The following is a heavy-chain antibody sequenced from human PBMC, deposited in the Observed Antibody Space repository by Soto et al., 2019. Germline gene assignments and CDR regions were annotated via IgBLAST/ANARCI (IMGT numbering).Heavy chain of an antibody. CDR2: ISGYNGNT. CDR1: GYSFTNYG. D-gene: IGHD3-16*01. J-gene: IGHJ4*02. V-gene: IGHV1-18*01. Sequence: QVQLVQSGAEVKNPGASVKVSGKASGYSFTNYGVGWVRQAPGQGLEWMGWISGYNGNTNYAEKVQGRVTLTTDTSTSTAYMELRSLRSDDTAVYYCAREMAGLGGEYDYWGQGTLVTVSS. CDR3: AREMAGLGGEYDY.